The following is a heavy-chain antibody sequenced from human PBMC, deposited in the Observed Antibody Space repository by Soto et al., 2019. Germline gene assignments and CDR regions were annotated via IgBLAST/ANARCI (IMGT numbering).Heavy chain of an antibody. D-gene: IGHD5-18*01. J-gene: IGHJ4*02. V-gene: IGHV1-46*03. CDR1: RYNSTGDQ. Sequence: GASAIISWAAYRYNSTGDQKNWGGPARERGLEWMGIINPNGGDTRYAQKFQVRVTMTRDTSTSTVYMEVRSLRSEDTARYSCARVPYSSGLLYYLDYWGQGTLVTVSS. CDR2: INPNGGDT. CDR3: ARVPYSSGLLYYLDY.